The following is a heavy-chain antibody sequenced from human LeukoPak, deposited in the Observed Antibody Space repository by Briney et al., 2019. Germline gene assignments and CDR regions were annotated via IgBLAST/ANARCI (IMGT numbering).Heavy chain of an antibody. CDR1: GYTFTSYG. CDR3: ARGLGIAAAGTFAWFDP. D-gene: IGHD6-13*01. Sequence: ASVKVSCKASGYTFTSYGISWVRQAPGQGLEWMGWINPNSGGTNYAQKFQGRVTMTRDTSISTAYMELSRLRSDDTAVYYCARGLGIAAAGTFAWFDPWGQGTLVTVSS. V-gene: IGHV1-2*02. J-gene: IGHJ5*02. CDR2: INPNSGGT.